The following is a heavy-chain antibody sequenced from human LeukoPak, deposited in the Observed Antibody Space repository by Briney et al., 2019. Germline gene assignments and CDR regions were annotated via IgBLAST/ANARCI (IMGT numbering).Heavy chain of an antibody. CDR1: GFTFSSYG. D-gene: IGHD4-17*01. CDR2: IWYDGSNK. Sequence: HAGGSLRLSCAASGFTFSSYGMHWVRQAPGKGLEWVAVIWYDGSNKYYADSVKGRFTISRDNSKNTLYLQMNSLRAEDTAVYYCAKINYGDFGKINYYYYYMDVWGKGTTVTVSS. J-gene: IGHJ6*03. V-gene: IGHV3-33*06. CDR3: AKINYGDFGKINYYYYYMDV.